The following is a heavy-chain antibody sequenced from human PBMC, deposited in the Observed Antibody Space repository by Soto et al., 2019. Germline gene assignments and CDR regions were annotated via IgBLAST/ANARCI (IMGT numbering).Heavy chain of an antibody. V-gene: IGHV1-3*01. CDR3: ARGQEWDYGDFAYGMDV. D-gene: IGHD4-17*01. Sequence: ASVKVSCKASGYTFTSYAMHWVRQAPGQRLEWMGWINAGNGNTKYSQKFQGRVTITRDTSASTAYMELSSLRSEDTAVYYCARGQEWDYGDFAYGMDVWGQGTTVTVSS. CDR1: GYTFTSYA. CDR2: INAGNGNT. J-gene: IGHJ6*02.